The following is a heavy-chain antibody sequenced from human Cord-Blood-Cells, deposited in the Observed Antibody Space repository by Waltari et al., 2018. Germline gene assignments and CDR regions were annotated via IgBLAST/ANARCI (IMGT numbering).Heavy chain of an antibody. CDR2: IYYSGGT. V-gene: IGHV4-39*07. D-gene: IGHD3-10*01. CDR3: ARHGSPMVRGVPNWFDP. J-gene: IGHJ5*02. CDR1: GGSISSSSYY. Sequence: QLQLQESGPGLVKPSETLSLTCTVSGGSISSSSYYWGWIRQPPGKGLEWIGSIYYSGGTYYNRARKGRVTVSGDTSTNQFSLKLSSVTAADTAVYYCARHGSPMVRGVPNWFDPWGQGTLVTVSS.